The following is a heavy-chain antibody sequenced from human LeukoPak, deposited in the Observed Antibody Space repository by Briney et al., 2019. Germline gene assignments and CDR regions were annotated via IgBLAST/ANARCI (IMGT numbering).Heavy chain of an antibody. CDR1: GFTFSSYG. V-gene: IGHV3-30*02. CDR2: IRYDGSNK. J-gene: IGHJ4*02. D-gene: IGHD2-2*01. Sequence: GGSLRLSCAASGFTFSSYGMHWVRQAPGKGLEWVAFIRYDGSNKYYADSVKGRFTISRDNSKNTLYLQMNSLRAEDTAVYYCATVNRMNESSTSCPFDYWGQGTLVTVSS. CDR3: ATVNRMNESSTSCPFDY.